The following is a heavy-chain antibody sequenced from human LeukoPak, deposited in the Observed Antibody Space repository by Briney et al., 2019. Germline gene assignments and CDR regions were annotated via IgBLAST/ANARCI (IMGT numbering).Heavy chain of an antibody. V-gene: IGHV3-23*01. Sequence: PGGSLRLSCVASGFTFSAYGMSWVRQAPGKGLEWVSGIGTTAKYYADSVKGRFTISRDNSRNTLYLQMNSLRAEDTAIYYCTKDSYHYGSGSFYWGQGTLVTVSS. D-gene: IGHD3-10*01. CDR2: IGTTAK. CDR1: GFTFSAYG. CDR3: TKDSYHYGSGSFY. J-gene: IGHJ4*02.